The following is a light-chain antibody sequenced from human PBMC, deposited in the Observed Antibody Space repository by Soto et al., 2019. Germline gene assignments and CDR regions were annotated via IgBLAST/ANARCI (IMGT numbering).Light chain of an antibody. CDR1: QSVSSSC. Sequence: EIVLTQSPGTLSLSPGERATLSCRASQSVSSSCLAWYQQKPGQAPRLLIYGASSRATGIPDRFSGSGSGTGFTLTITSLQPEDFATYYCHQVYTYPRTFGQGTKVDIK. J-gene: IGKJ1*01. CDR2: GAS. V-gene: IGKV3-20*01. CDR3: HQVYTYPRT.